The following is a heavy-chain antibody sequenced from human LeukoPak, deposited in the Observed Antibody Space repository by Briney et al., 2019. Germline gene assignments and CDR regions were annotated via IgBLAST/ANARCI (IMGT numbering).Heavy chain of an antibody. D-gene: IGHD1-26*01. CDR2: IYYSGST. Sequence: SETLSLTCTVSGGSISSSSYYWGWIRQPPGKGLEWIVSIYYSGSTYYNPSLKSRVTIPVDTSKNQFSLKLSPVTAADTAVYYCARRVGPNYYYYYMDVWGKGTTVTVSS. CDR1: GGSISSSSYY. J-gene: IGHJ6*03. CDR3: ARRVGPNYYYYYMDV. V-gene: IGHV4-39*01.